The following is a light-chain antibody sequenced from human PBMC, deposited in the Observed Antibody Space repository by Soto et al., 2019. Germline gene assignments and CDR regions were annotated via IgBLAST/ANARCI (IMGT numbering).Light chain of an antibody. Sequence: QSVLTQPASVSGSPGQSITISCTGTSSDVGGYNYVSWYQQHPGKAPKLMIYEVSNRPSGVSNRFSGSKSGNTAYLTISGLQAEDEADYYCSSYTSSSTIVFGTGTKLTVL. CDR3: SSYTSSSTIV. CDR1: SSDVGGYNY. CDR2: EVS. V-gene: IGLV2-14*01. J-gene: IGLJ1*01.